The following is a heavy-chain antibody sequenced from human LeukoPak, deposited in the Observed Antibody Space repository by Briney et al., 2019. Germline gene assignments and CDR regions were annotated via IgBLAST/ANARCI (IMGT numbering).Heavy chain of an antibody. CDR1: GGSISSGSYY. Sequence: SETLSLTCTVSGGSISSGSYYWSWIRQPAGKGLEWIGYIFYTGTTNYNPSLKSRVTISVDTSNEQFSLKLTSVTAADSAVYYCARSRIEMATISPADYWGQGTLVTVSS. J-gene: IGHJ4*02. D-gene: IGHD5-24*01. V-gene: IGHV4-61*10. CDR2: IFYTGTT. CDR3: ARSRIEMATISPADY.